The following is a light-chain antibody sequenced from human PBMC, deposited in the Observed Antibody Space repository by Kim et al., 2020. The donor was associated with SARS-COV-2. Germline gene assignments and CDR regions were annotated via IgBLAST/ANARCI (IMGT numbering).Light chain of an antibody. V-gene: IGLV10-54*04. CDR3: SAWDDSLKAWV. J-gene: IGLJ3*02. CDR1: SNNIGDQG. CDR2: TNN. Sequence: RLNGTLACTENSNNIGDQGVAWPQPHQGHPPKLLSYTNNTRPSGIAERLSASRSGNAAFLTITGLQPEDEADYYRSAWDDSLKAWVFGGGTQLTVL.